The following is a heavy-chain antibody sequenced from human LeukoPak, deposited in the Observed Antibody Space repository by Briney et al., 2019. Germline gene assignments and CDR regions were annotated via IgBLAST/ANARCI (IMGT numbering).Heavy chain of an antibody. V-gene: IGHV3-30*02. CDR2: IGYDGNNM. Sequence: GGSLRLSCAASGFTFSSYGMHWVRQAPVKGLEWVAFIGYDGNNMYYRDSVQGRFTISRDNSKNTLYLQMNSLRVEDTAIYFCARGQQGDYWGQGALVTVSS. CDR1: GFTFSSYG. CDR3: ARGQQGDY. J-gene: IGHJ4*02.